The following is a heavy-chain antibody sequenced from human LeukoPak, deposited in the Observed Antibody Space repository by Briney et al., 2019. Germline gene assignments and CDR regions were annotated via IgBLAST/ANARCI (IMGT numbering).Heavy chain of an antibody. CDR1: GGSISSGGYY. Sequence: SQTLSLTCAVSGGSISSGGYYWSWIRQPPGKGLEWIGDVYYSGSTNYNPSLKSRVTISVDTSKNQFSLKVSSVTAADTAVYYCARASTAAAFDYWGQETLVTVSS. J-gene: IGHJ4*02. D-gene: IGHD2-2*01. CDR3: ARASTAAAFDY. V-gene: IGHV4-61*08. CDR2: VYYSGST.